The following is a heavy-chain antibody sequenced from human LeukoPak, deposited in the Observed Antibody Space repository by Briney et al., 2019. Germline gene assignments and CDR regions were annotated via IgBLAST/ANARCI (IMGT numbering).Heavy chain of an antibody. CDR3: AKGYNTVTMPLPGI. V-gene: IGHV3-23*01. CDR1: GFTFSSYA. D-gene: IGHD4-17*01. J-gene: IGHJ3*02. Sequence: GGSLRLSCAASGFTFSSYAMSWVRQAPGKGLEWVSAISASGYSTYYADSVKGRFTISRDNSKSTLYLQMNTLRAEDTAVYYCAKGYNTVTMPLPGIWGQGTMVTVSS. CDR2: ISASGYST.